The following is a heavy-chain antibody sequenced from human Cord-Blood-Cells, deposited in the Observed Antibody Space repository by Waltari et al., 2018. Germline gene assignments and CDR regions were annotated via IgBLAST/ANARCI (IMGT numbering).Heavy chain of an antibody. CDR2: IIPICGTA. V-gene: IGHV1-69*01. CDR1: GGTFSSYA. Sequence: QVQLVQSGAEVKKPGSSVKVSCKASGGTFSSYAIRWVRQAPGQGLEWMGGIIPICGTASYAQKFQGRVTITADESTSTAYMELSSLRSEDTAVYYCARSMAATKNYYYGMDVWGQGTTVTVSS. CDR3: ARSMAATKNYYYGMDV. J-gene: IGHJ6*02. D-gene: IGHD1-26*01.